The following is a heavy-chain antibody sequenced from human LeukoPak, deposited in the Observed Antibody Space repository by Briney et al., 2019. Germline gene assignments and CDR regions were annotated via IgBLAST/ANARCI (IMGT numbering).Heavy chain of an antibody. V-gene: IGHV4-39*01. CDR2: IYYSGST. CDR1: GFTFSSYSMN. CDR3: ARHPVVVPDSMYGWFDP. D-gene: IGHD2-2*01. J-gene: IGHJ5*02. Sequence: GSLRLSCAASGFTFSSYSMNWVRQAPGKGLEWIGSIYYSGSTYYNPSLKGRVTISVDTSKNQFSLKLSSVTAADTAVYYCARHPVVVPDSMYGWFDPWGQGTLVTVSS.